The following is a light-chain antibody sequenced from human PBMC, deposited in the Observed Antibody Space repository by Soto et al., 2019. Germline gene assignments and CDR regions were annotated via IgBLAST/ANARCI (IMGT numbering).Light chain of an antibody. J-gene: IGKJ4*01. CDR3: QQYYSTPLT. CDR1: QSVLYNSNNKNY. Sequence: DIVMTQSPDSLAVSLGERATINCKSSQSVLYNSNNKNYLAWYQQKPGQPPKLLIYWASTRESGVPDRFSGGGSGTDFTLTISSLQAEDVALYYCQQYYSTPLTFGGGTKVEIK. V-gene: IGKV4-1*01. CDR2: WAS.